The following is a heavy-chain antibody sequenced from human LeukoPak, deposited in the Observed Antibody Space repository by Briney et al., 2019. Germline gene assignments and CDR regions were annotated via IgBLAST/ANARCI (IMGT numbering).Heavy chain of an antibody. D-gene: IGHD3-3*01. CDR2: IYPGDSDT. CDR1: GYSFTSYW. J-gene: IGHJ4*02. Sequence: GESLKISCKGSGYSFTSYWIGWVRQMPGKGLEWMGIIYPGDSDTRYSPSFQGQVTISADKSISTAYLQWSSLKASDTAMYYCATAHYDFWSGPRIPFDYWGQGTLVTVSS. CDR3: ATAHYDFWSGPRIPFDY. V-gene: IGHV5-51*01.